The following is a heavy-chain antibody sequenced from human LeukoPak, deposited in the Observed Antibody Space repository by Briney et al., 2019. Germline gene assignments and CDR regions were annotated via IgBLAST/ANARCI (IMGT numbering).Heavy chain of an antibody. Sequence: SETLSLTCAVYGGSFRGYYWSWIRQPPGKGLEWIGEINHSGSTNYNPSLKSRVTISVDTSKNQFSLKLSSVTAADTAVYYCARAALRYFDWPNWFDPWGQGTLVTVSS. CDR3: ARAALRYFDWPNWFDP. CDR2: INHSGST. J-gene: IGHJ5*02. CDR1: GGSFRGYY. D-gene: IGHD3-9*01. V-gene: IGHV4-34*01.